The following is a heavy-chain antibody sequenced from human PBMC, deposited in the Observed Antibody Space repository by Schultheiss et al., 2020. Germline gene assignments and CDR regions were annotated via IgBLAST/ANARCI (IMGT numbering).Heavy chain of an antibody. V-gene: IGHV4-59*12. J-gene: IGHJ4*02. D-gene: IGHD3-10*01. CDR3: ARDSRYYYSSGNPRRIDY. CDR2: IYYSGST. CDR1: GGSISSYY. Sequence: SETLSLTCTVSGGSISSYYWSWIRQPPGKGLDWIGYIYYSGSTYYNPSLKSRVTISVDTSKNQFSLKLSSVTAADTAVYYCARDSRYYYSSGNPRRIDYWGTGHL.